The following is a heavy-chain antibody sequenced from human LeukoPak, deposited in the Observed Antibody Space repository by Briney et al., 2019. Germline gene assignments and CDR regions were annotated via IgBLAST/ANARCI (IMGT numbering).Heavy chain of an antibody. CDR2: IYSGTKT. CDR3: ARGDVSFDY. V-gene: IGHV3-53*01. CDR1: GFTVSGNY. J-gene: IGHJ4*02. Sequence: PGGSLRLSCAASGFTVSGNYMSWVRQSPQKGLEWVPLIYSGTKTYYADSVKGRFTISRDNSKNTLYLQMNSLRAEDTAVYYCARGDVSFDYWGQGILVTVSS.